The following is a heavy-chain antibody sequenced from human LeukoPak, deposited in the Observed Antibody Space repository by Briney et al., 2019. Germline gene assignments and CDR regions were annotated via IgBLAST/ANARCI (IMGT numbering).Heavy chain of an antibody. CDR3: IRQECSGGSCSYVYY. CDR2: IRSKPSSYTT. CDR1: GFDFSGFY. J-gene: IGHJ4*02. Sequence: TGGSLRLSCAASGFDFSGFYMHWVRQASGRGLEWVGLIRSKPSSYTTVYAASVKGRFTISRDDSKNTAYLQMNSLKAEDTAVYYCIRQECSGGSCSYVYYWGQGTLVTVSS. D-gene: IGHD2-15*01. V-gene: IGHV3-73*01.